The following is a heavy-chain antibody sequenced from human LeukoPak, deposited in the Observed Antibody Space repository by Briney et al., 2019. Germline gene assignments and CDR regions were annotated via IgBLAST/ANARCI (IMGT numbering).Heavy chain of an antibody. CDR3: ARDRGRKFDP. Sequence: GRSLRLSCAASGFTFSSYSMNWVRQAPGKGLEWVSSISSSSSYIYYADSVKGRFTISRDNAKNSLYLQMNSLRAEDTAVYYCARDRGRKFDPWGQGTLVTVSS. D-gene: IGHD3-10*01. CDR2: ISSSSSYI. J-gene: IGHJ5*02. CDR1: GFTFSSYS. V-gene: IGHV3-21*01.